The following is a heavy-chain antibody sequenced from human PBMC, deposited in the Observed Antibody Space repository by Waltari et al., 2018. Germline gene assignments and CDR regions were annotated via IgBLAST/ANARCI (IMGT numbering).Heavy chain of an antibody. V-gene: IGHV3-7*01. CDR2: IKQDGSEK. Sequence: EVQLVESGGGLVQPGGSLRLSCAASGFTFSSYWMSWVRQASGKGREWVANIKQDGSEKYYGDSVKGRFTISRDNAKNSLYLQMNSLRAEDTAVYYCARVFIAAAGTGSFDYWGQGTLVTVSS. CDR3: ARVFIAAAGTGSFDY. J-gene: IGHJ4*02. D-gene: IGHD6-13*01. CDR1: GFTFSSYW.